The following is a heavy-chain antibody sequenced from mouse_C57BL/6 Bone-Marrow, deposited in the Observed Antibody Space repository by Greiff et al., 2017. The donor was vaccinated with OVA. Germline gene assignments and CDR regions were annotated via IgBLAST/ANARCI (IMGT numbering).Heavy chain of an antibody. CDR3: ARGFTTVVARGLDY. J-gene: IGHJ2*01. V-gene: IGHV1-18*01. Sequence: EVKLVDSGPELVKPGASVKIPCKASGYTFTDYNMDWVKQSHGKSLEWIGDINPNNGGTIYNQKFKGKATLTVDKSSSTAYMELRSLTSEDTAVYYCARGFTTVVARGLDYWGQGTTLTVSS. CDR1: GYTFTDYN. CDR2: INPNNGGT. D-gene: IGHD1-1*01.